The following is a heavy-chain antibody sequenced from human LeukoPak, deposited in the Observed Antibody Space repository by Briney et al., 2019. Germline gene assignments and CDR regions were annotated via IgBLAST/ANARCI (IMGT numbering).Heavy chain of an antibody. CDR2: IYYSGST. J-gene: IGHJ5*02. CDR1: GGSISSSSYY. D-gene: IGHD6-13*01. V-gene: IGHV4-39*01. CDR3: ARRAGSSSWYRIDP. Sequence: KPSETPSLTCTVSGGSISSSSYYLGWIRQPPGKGLEWVGGIYYSGSTYYNPSLKSRVTISVDTSKNQFSLKLSSVTAADTAVYYCARRAGSSSWYRIDPWGQGTLVTVSS.